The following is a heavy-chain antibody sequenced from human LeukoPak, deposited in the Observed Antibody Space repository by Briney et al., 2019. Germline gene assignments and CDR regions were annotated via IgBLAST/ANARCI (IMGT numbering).Heavy chain of an antibody. D-gene: IGHD6-6*01. Sequence: SETLSLTCAVSGWSFSGYCLSWVRQPPGKGLEWVGGTNRNGSTNYNPSFKRGVTISVDTSKNQFPLKLNSVTAADTTEYYCGRLPSSSFHHYYYMDVWGKGTTVTVSS. CDR3: GRLPSSSFHHYYYMDV. J-gene: IGHJ6*03. V-gene: IGHV4-34*01. CDR1: GWSFSGYC. CDR2: TNRNGST.